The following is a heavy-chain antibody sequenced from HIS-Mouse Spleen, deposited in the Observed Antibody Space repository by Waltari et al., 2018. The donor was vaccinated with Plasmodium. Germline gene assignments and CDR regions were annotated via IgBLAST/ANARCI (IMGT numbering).Heavy chain of an antibody. V-gene: IGHV3-7*01. CDR3: ASSWYWYFDL. Sequence: EVQLVESGGGLVQPGGSLSLSCAASGFTFSSYWMSWVRQARGKGREWVANIKQDGSEKYYVDSVKGRFTISRDNAKNSLYLQMNSLRAEDTAVYYCASSWYWYFDLWGRGTLVTVSS. CDR1: GFTFSSYW. CDR2: IKQDGSEK. J-gene: IGHJ2*01. D-gene: IGHD6-13*01.